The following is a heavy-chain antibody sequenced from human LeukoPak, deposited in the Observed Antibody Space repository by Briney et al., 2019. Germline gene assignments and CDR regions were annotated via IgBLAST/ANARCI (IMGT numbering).Heavy chain of an antibody. CDR3: ARATRALRYFDWSLDY. J-gene: IGHJ4*02. D-gene: IGHD3-9*01. Sequence: PGGSLRLSCAASGFTFSSYAMHWVRQAPGKGLEWVAVISYDGSNKYYADSVKGRFTISRDNSKNTLYLQMNSLRAEDTAVYYCARATRALRYFDWSLDYWGQGTPVTVSS. CDR1: GFTFSSYA. V-gene: IGHV3-30*04. CDR2: ISYDGSNK.